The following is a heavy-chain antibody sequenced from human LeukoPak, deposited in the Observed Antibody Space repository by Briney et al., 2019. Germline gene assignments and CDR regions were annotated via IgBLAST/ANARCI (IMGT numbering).Heavy chain of an antibody. CDR3: AGGPGFLIDC. CDR2: IKQDGSEK. V-gene: IGHV3-7*01. CDR1: GFTFSSYW. J-gene: IGHJ4*02. Sequence: GSLRLSCAASGFTFSSYWMSWVRQAPGKGLEWVANIKQDGSEKHYVDSVKGRLTISRDNAKNLLYLQMNSLRVEGTAVYYCAGGPGFLIDCWGQGTLVTVSS. D-gene: IGHD3-3*01.